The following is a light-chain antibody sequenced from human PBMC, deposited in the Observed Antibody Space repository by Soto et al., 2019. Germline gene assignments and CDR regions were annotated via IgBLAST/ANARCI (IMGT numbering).Light chain of an antibody. V-gene: IGKV3-20*01. J-gene: IGKJ3*01. Sequence: ESVLTQSPGTLSLSPGERATLSCRASQSVSSSYLARYQQKHGQAPRLLIYGASSRATGIPDRFSGSGSGTDFTLTISRMEPEDFAVYYCTLYGSTPRFTFGPGTKVDL. CDR2: GAS. CDR3: TLYGSTPRFT. CDR1: QSVSSSY.